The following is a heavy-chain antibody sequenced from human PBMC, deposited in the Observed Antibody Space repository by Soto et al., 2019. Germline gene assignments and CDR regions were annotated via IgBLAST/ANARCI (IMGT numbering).Heavy chain of an antibody. CDR2: IYYSGST. Sequence: QLQLQESGPGLVKPSETLSLTCTVSGGSISSRGYYWGWISQPPGKGLEWIGTIYYSGSTYYNPYLKSRVPISVDMSKNQFSLKLSSVTAPDTAVYYCAPTNWFDHWGQGTLVTVSS. CDR3: APTNWFDH. J-gene: IGHJ5*02. CDR1: GGSISSRGYY. V-gene: IGHV4-39*01.